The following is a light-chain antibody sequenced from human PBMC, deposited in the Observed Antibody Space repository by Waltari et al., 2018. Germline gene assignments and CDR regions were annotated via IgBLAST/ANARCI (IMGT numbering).Light chain of an antibody. CDR3: SSYTSSSPVV. Sequence: QSALPQPASVSGSPGQSITISCTVTSRDVGCYHYVSWYQQPPGKAPKLRIYDVSKRPSGVSNRFSGAKSGNTASLTISGLQAEDEADYYCSSYTSSSPVVFGGGTKLTVL. CDR2: DVS. CDR1: SRDVGCYHY. J-gene: IGLJ2*01. V-gene: IGLV2-14*01.